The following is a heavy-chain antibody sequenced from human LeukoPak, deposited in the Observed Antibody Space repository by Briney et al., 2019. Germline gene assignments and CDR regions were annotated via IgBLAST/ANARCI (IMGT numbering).Heavy chain of an antibody. Sequence: ASVKVSCKASGYTFTSYGISWVRQAPGQGLEWMGWISAYNGNTNYAQKLQGRVTMTTDTSTGTAYMELRSLRSDDTAVYYCAREYSSGWFRDGAFDIWGQGTMVTVSS. D-gene: IGHD6-19*01. CDR2: ISAYNGNT. V-gene: IGHV1-18*01. CDR3: AREYSSGWFRDGAFDI. CDR1: GYTFTSYG. J-gene: IGHJ3*02.